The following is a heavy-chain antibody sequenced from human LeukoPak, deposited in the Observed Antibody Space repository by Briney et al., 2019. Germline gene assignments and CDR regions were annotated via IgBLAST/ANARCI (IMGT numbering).Heavy chain of an antibody. V-gene: IGHV1-18*01. Sequence: ASVKVSCKASGYTFTSYGISWVRQAPGQGLEWMGWISAYNGNTNYAQKLQGRVTITTDTSTSTAYMELRSLRSDDTAVYYCARRAGCSTSCYSDYYYGMDVWGQGTTVTVSS. J-gene: IGHJ6*02. CDR3: ARRAGCSTSCYSDYYYGMDV. CDR1: GYTFTSYG. D-gene: IGHD2-2*01. CDR2: ISAYNGNT.